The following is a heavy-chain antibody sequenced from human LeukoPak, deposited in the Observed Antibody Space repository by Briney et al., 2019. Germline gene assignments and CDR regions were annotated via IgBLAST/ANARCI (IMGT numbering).Heavy chain of an antibody. V-gene: IGHV4-61*01. CDR1: GGSVSSGSYY. Sequence: SETLSLTCTVSGGSVSSGSYYWSWLRQPPGKGLEWIGYIYYSGSTNYNPSLKSRVTISVDTSKNQFSLKLSSVTAADTAVYYCARGPRHVTIFGVVISAEYFQHWGQGTLVTVSS. CDR2: IYYSGST. J-gene: IGHJ1*01. CDR3: ARGPRHVTIFGVVISAEYFQH. D-gene: IGHD3-3*01.